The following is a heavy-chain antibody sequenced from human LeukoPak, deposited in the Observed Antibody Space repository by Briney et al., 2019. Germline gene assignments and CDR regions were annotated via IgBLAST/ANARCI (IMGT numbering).Heavy chain of an antibody. CDR1: GFTFSSYA. CDR2: ISGSGGST. D-gene: IGHD6-13*01. J-gene: IGHJ4*02. CDR3: ALAAAGTPIDY. Sequence: GSLRLSCAASGFTFSSYAMSWVRQAPGKGLEWVSAISGSGGSTYYADSVKGRFTISRDNAKNSLYLQMNSLRAEDTAVYYCALAAAGTPIDYWGQGTLVTVSS. V-gene: IGHV3-23*01.